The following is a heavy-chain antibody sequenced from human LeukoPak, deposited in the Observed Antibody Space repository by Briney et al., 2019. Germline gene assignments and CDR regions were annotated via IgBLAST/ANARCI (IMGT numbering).Heavy chain of an antibody. CDR1: GGSFSGYY. V-gene: IGHV4-34*01. CDR3: ARDYTS. CDR2: ITHSGST. D-gene: IGHD4-11*01. Sequence: PSETLSLTCAVSGGSFSGYYWSWIRQPPGKGLEWIGEITHSGSTTYNSSLKSRVTISVDTSKNQFSLKLNSVTAADTAVYYCARDYTSWGQGTKVAVSS. J-gene: IGHJ3*01.